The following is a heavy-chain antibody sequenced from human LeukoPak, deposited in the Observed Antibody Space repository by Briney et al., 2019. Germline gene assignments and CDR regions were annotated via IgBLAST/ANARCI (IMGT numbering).Heavy chain of an antibody. CDR1: GFTFSSYS. D-gene: IGHD3-10*01. CDR2: ISSSSSTI. J-gene: IGHJ4*02. CDR3: ARGFLGDYFGSGSYYVFDY. Sequence: GGSLRLSCAASGFTFSSYSMNWVRQAPGKGLEWVSYISSSSSTIYYADSVKGRFTISRDNAKNSLYLQMNSLRAEDTAVYYCARGFLGDYFGSGSYYVFDYWGRGTLVTVSS. V-gene: IGHV3-48*01.